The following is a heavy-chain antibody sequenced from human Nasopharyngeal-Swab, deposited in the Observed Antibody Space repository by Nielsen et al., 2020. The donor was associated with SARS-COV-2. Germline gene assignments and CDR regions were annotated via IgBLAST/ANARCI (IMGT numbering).Heavy chain of an antibody. J-gene: IGHJ4*02. CDR1: GFTFSSYA. D-gene: IGHD5-24*01. Sequence: GESLKISCAASGFTFSSYAMSWVRQAPGKGLEWVSGISDGGRSTYYADSVKGRFTVSRDNSKNILYLQMNSLRVEDTGLYYCAKGNNWNSFDFWGQGTLVTVSS. CDR2: ISDGGRST. V-gene: IGHV3-23*01. CDR3: AKGNNWNSFDF.